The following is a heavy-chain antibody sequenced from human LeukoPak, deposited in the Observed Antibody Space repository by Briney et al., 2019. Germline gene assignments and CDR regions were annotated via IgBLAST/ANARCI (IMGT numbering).Heavy chain of an antibody. CDR2: IYYSGSS. CDR3: ARVTTVVNPPV. J-gene: IGHJ4*02. V-gene: IGHV4-30-4*01. D-gene: IGHD4-23*01. Sequence: SETLSLTCTVSGGSISSGDYYWSWIRQPPGKGLEWIGYIYYSGSSYYIPSLKSRVTMSVDTSKNQFSLRLSSVTAADTAVYYCARVTTVVNPPVWGQGTLVTVSS. CDR1: GGSISSGDYY.